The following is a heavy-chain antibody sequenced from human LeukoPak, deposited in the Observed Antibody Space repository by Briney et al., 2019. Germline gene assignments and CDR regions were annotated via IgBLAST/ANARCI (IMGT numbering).Heavy chain of an antibody. Sequence: GGSLRLSCAASGFTFSSYGMHWVRQAPGKGLEWVAFIRYDGSNKYYADSVKGRFTISRDNSKNTLYLQMNSLRAEDTAVYYCAKDLQQWLVPFDYWGQGTLVTVSS. V-gene: IGHV3-30*02. J-gene: IGHJ4*02. CDR2: IRYDGSNK. CDR1: GFTFSSYG. CDR3: AKDLQQWLVPFDY. D-gene: IGHD6-19*01.